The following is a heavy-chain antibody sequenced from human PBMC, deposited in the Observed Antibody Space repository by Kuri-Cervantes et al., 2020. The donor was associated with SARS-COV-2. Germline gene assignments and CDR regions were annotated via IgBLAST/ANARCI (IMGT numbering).Heavy chain of an antibody. CDR1: GFTFSRYW. J-gene: IGHJ4*02. CDR2: IKCDGSEK. Sequence: GGSLRLSCAASGFTFSRYWMHWVCQAPEKGLEWVADIKCDGSEKYYVDPVKGRFTISRDNAKNSLYLQMNSLRAEDTAVYYCARAVLGVVAYFDYWGQGTLVTVSS. V-gene: IGHV3-52*01. CDR3: ARAVLGVVAYFDY. D-gene: IGHD3-3*01.